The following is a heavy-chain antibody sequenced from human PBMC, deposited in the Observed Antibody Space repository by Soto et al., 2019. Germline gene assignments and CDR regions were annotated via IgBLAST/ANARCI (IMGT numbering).Heavy chain of an antibody. J-gene: IGHJ4*02. Sequence: QVQLVQSGAEVKKPGASVKVSWKASGYTFTSYGISWVRQAPGQGLEWMGWISAYNGNTNYAQKLQGRVTMTTDTSTSTAYMELRSLRSDDTAVYYCARDEPTVVTPAQAIDYWGQGTLVTVSS. CDR1: GYTFTSYG. CDR3: ARDEPTVVTPAQAIDY. CDR2: ISAYNGNT. V-gene: IGHV1-18*01. D-gene: IGHD4-17*01.